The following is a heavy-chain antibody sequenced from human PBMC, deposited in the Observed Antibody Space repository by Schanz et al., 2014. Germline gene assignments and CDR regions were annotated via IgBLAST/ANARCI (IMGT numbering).Heavy chain of an antibody. J-gene: IGHJ3*02. V-gene: IGHV3-48*02. CDR1: GFTFSGYS. D-gene: IGHD6-13*01. CDR2: ISSAGSSI. CDR3: ARDFYGSSWYAAFDI. Sequence: EVQLVESGGGLVQPGGSLRLSCAASGFTFSGYSLTWVRQAPGKGLEWMSYISSAGSSIYYADSVKGRFTISRDNAKNSLYLEMNNLRDEDTAVYYCARDFYGSSWYAAFDIWGQGTMVTVSS.